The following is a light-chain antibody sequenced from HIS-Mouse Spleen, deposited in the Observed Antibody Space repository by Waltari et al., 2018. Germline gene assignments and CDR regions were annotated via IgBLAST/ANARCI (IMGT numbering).Light chain of an antibody. CDR2: QDS. Sequence: SYELTQPPSVSVSPGQTASITCPGDKLGDKYACWYQQKPGQSPVLVIHQDSKRPSGIPERFSGSTSGTTATLTISGTQAMDEADYYCQAWDSSTVVFGGGTKLTVL. V-gene: IGLV3-1*01. CDR3: QAWDSSTVV. J-gene: IGLJ2*01. CDR1: KLGDKY.